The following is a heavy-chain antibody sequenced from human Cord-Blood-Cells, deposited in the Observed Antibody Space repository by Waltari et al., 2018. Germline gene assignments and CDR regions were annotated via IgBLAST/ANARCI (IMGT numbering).Heavy chain of an antibody. Sequence: QVQLVQSGAEVKKPGPSVKVSCKASGYTFTTYRITWVPPAPGQGLEWMGWISAYNGNTNYAQKLQGRVTMTTDTSTSTAYMELRSLRSDDTAVYYCARVRMAAATRDAFDIWGQGTMVTVSS. J-gene: IGHJ3*02. V-gene: IGHV1-18*01. CDR3: ARVRMAAATRDAFDI. CDR2: ISAYNGNT. D-gene: IGHD2-15*01. CDR1: GYTFTTYR.